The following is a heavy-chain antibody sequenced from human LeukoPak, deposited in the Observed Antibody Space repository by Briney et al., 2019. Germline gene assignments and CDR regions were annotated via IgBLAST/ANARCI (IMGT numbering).Heavy chain of an antibody. Sequence: PSGTLSLTCTVSGGSISSYYWSWIRQPPRKGLEWIGYIDYSGSTNYNPSLKSRVTISVGTSKNQFSLKLTSVTAADTAVYYCARRRTTGLSGYMDVWGKGTTVTVSS. CDR3: ARRRTTGLSGYMDV. J-gene: IGHJ6*03. D-gene: IGHD2-2*01. CDR1: GGSISSYY. V-gene: IGHV4-59*08. CDR2: IDYSGST.